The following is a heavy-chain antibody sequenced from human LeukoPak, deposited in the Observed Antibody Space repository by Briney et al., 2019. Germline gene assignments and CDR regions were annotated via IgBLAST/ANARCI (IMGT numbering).Heavy chain of an antibody. D-gene: IGHD1-1*01. V-gene: IGHV3-66*01. Sequence: GGSLRLSCAASGFSVSSNYMSWVRQPPGKGLGWVSAIYTAGSTHYADSVKGRFTISRDNSKNTVYLQMNSLRAEDTAVYYCARNDRWAQYYLDSWGQGTLVTVSS. CDR2: IYTAGST. J-gene: IGHJ4*02. CDR1: GFSVSSNY. CDR3: ARNDRWAQYYLDS.